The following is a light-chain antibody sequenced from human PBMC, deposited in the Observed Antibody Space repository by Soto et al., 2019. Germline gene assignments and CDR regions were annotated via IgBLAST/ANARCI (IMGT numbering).Light chain of an antibody. J-gene: IGLJ2*01. CDR1: SSTIGPGYD. Sequence: QSALTQPPSVSGAPGQRVIISCTGSSSTIGPGYDVHWYQQLPGTAPKLLIYGDRHRPSGVPDRFSGSKSGTSASLAITGLQAEDEADYYCQSYDRSLSASVVFGGGTQLTVL. CDR3: QSYDRSLSASVV. V-gene: IGLV1-40*01. CDR2: GDR.